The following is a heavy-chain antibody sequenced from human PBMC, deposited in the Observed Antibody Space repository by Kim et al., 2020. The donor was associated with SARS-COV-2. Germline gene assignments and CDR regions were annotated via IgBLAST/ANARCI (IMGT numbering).Heavy chain of an antibody. J-gene: IGHJ4*02. CDR2: ISNSGDNT. CDR3: VRDLTYSYSY. CDR1: GFPFGFYA. V-gene: IGHV3-23*01. D-gene: IGHD5-18*01. Sequence: GGSLRLSCAASGFPFGFYAMSWVRQAPGKGLEWVSTISNSGDNTHHADSVKGRFAISRDNSKNMLYLQMDSLRADDTAVYYCVRDLTYSYSYWGQGTLVT.